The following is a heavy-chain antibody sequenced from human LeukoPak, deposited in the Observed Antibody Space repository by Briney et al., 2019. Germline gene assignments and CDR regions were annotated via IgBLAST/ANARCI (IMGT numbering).Heavy chain of an antibody. CDR1: GGSIRNYF. Sequence: MPSETLSLTCSVSGGSIRNYFWSWIRQPAGKGLEWIGRIYTSGSTDSNPSLRSRVTMSVDTSRNQFSLKLTSVTAADTAVYYCARESKSYDGSGYYHDYWGQGTLVTVSS. D-gene: IGHD3-22*01. CDR2: IYTSGST. CDR3: ARESKSYDGSGYYHDY. V-gene: IGHV4-4*07. J-gene: IGHJ4*02.